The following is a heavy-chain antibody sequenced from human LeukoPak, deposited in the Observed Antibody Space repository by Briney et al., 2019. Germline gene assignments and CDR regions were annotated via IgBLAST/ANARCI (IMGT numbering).Heavy chain of an antibody. CDR3: ASLSTFGGVIVGYYY. CDR1: GGSISSSSYY. V-gene: IGHV4-39*01. J-gene: IGHJ4*02. CDR2: IYYSGST. Sequence: SETLSLTCTVSGGSISSSSYYWGWIRQPPGKGLERIGSIYYSGSTYYNPSLKSRVTISVDTSKNQFSLNLTSVTAADTAVYYCASLSTFGGVIVGYYYWGQGTLVTVSS. D-gene: IGHD3-16*02.